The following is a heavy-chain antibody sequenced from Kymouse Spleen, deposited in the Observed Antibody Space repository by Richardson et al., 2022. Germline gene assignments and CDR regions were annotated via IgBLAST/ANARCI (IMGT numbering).Heavy chain of an antibody. J-gene: IGHJ6*02. D-gene: IGHD1-26*01. CDR3: ARVGATRDYYYGMDV. CDR1: GFTFSSYG. V-gene: IGHV3-33*01. Sequence: QVQLVESGGGVVQPGRSLRLSCAASGFTFSSYGMHWVRQAPGKGLEWVAVIWYDGSNKYYADSVKGRFTISRDNSKNTLYLQMNSLRAEDTAVYYCARVGATRDYYYGMDVWGQGTTVTVSS. CDR2: IWYDGSNK.